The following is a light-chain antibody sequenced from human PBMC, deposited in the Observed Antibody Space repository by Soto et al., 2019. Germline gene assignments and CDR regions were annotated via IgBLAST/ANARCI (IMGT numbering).Light chain of an antibody. CDR2: EIN. V-gene: IGLV2-8*01. CDR1: SSDVGGYNY. J-gene: IGLJ1*01. CDR3: CLYIGATTYV. Sequence: QSVLTQPASVSGSPGQSITISCTGTSSDVGGYNYVSWYQQHSGKAPKLMIYEINKRPSGVPDRFSGSKSGNTASLTVSGLQAEDEADYYCCLYIGATTYVFGTGTKVTVL.